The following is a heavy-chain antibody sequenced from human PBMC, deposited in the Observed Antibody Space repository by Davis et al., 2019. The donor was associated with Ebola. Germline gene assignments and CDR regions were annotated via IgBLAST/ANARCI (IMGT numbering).Heavy chain of an antibody. Sequence: SETLSLTCTVSGGSISSYYWSWIRQPPGKGLEWIGYIYYSGSTNYNPSLKSRVTISVDTSKNQFSLKLSSVTAADTAVYYCAIRYYDFWSGSYPNWFDPWAQGTTVTVSS. D-gene: IGHD3-3*01. CDR2: IYYSGST. J-gene: IGHJ5*01. V-gene: IGHV4-59*12. CDR1: GGSISSYY. CDR3: AIRYYDFWSGSYPNWFDP.